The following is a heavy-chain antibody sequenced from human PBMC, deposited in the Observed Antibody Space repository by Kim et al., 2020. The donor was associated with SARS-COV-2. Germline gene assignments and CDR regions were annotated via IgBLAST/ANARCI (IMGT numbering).Heavy chain of an antibody. J-gene: IGHJ4*02. Sequence: GGSLRLSFAASGFTFSSYEMNWVRQAPGKGLEWVSYISSSGSTIYYADSVKGRFTISRDNAKNSLYLQMNSLRAEDTAVYYCAILYDFWSGYKPSSLDYWGQGTLVTVSS. D-gene: IGHD3-3*01. CDR3: AILYDFWSGYKPSSLDY. CDR2: ISSSGSTI. V-gene: IGHV3-48*03. CDR1: GFTFSSYE.